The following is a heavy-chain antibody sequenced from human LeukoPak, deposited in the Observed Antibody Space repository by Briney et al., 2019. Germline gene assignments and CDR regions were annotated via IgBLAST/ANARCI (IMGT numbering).Heavy chain of an antibody. J-gene: IGHJ4*02. D-gene: IGHD2-2*01. CDR2: FDPEDGET. V-gene: IGHV1-24*01. CDR3: ATGTINCSSCSDDY. CDR1: GYTLTELS. Sequence: EASVKVSCKVSGYTLTELSMHWVRQAPGKGLEWMGGFDPEDGETPIFAQKFQGRVTMTEDTSTDTAYMELSSLRSEDTAVYYCATGTINCSSCSDDYWGQGTLVTVSS.